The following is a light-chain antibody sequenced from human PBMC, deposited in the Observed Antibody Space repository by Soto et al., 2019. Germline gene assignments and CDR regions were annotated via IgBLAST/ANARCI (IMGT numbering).Light chain of an antibody. V-gene: IGKV1-39*01. CDR3: QQSYSTPPIT. Sequence: DIQMTQSPSTLSASVGDGVTTTCRASQGIKNDLGWYQQKPGKAPKLLIYAASSLQSGVPSRFSGSGSGTDFTLTISSLQPEDFATYYCQQSYSTPPITFGQGTRLEI. CDR1: QGIKND. CDR2: AAS. J-gene: IGKJ5*01.